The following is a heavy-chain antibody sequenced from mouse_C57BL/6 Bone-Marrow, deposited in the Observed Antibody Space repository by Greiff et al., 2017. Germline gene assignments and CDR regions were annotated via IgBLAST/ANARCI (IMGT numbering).Heavy chain of an antibody. CDR1: GYTFTSYW. CDR3: ARRGRRGKFGY. J-gene: IGHJ2*01. V-gene: IGHV1-69*01. CDR2: IDPSDSYT. Sequence: QVQLQQPGAELVMPGASVKLSCKASGYTFTSYWMHWVKQRPGQGLEWIGEIDPSDSYTNYNQKFKGKSTLTVDKSSSTAYMQLSSLTSEDSAVYYCARRGRRGKFGYWGQGTTLTVSS.